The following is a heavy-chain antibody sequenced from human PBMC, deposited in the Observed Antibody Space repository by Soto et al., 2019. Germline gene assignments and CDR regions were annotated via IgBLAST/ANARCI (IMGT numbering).Heavy chain of an antibody. Sequence: QVQLVESGGGVVQSGRSLRLSCAASGFTFSAYGMHWVRQAPGKGLEWLAFIWADGSNQNYADSVRGRLAISRDSSKNTWYLQMISLRVEDTAVYYCARDGSHYDIDYWGQGTLVTVSS. CDR2: IWADGSNQ. V-gene: IGHV3-33*01. J-gene: IGHJ4*02. CDR1: GFTFSAYG. D-gene: IGHD4-4*01. CDR3: ARDGSHYDIDY.